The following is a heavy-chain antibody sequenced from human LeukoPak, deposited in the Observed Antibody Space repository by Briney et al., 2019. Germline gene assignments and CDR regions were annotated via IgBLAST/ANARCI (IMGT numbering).Heavy chain of an antibody. CDR1: GFTFSSYE. D-gene: IGHD1-14*01. Sequence: GGSLRLSCAASGFTFSSYEMNWVRQAPGEGLEWVSYISSSGSTIYYADSVKGRFTISRDNAKNSLYLQMNSLRAEDTAVYYCALGIKLPTPDYWGQGTLVTVSS. J-gene: IGHJ4*02. CDR2: ISSSGSTI. CDR3: ALGIKLPTPDY. V-gene: IGHV3-48*03.